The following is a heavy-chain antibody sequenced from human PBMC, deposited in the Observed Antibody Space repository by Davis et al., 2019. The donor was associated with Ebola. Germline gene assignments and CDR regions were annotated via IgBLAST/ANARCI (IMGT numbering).Heavy chain of an antibody. D-gene: IGHD3-22*01. CDR3: ARRNYYYENF. J-gene: IGHJ4*02. CDR1: GGSITSGDYY. Sequence: SETLSLTCTVSGGSITSGDYYWGWIRQSPGKGLEWIGSIYYNGNTYYSPSLRSRVTMSVDSSKNQFSLELSSVTAADTAIYYCARRNYYYENFWGQGILVTVSS. CDR2: IYYNGNT. V-gene: IGHV4-39*01.